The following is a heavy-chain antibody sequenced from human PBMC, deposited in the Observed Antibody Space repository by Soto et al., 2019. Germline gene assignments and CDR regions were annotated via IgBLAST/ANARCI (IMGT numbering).Heavy chain of an antibody. V-gene: IGHV1-18*01. CDR1: GYTFTSYG. D-gene: IGHD4-17*01. J-gene: IGHJ1*01. Sequence: ASVKVSCKASGYTFTSYGISWVRQAPGQGLEWMGWISAYNGNTNYAQKLQGRVTMTTDTSTSTAYMELRSLRSDDTAVYYCARSLSGDYSEYFQHWGQGTLVTVSS. CDR2: ISAYNGNT. CDR3: ARSLSGDYSEYFQH.